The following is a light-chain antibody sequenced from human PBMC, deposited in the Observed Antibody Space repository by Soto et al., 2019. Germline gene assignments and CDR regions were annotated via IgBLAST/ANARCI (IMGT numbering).Light chain of an antibody. CDR3: SSYTSSTALV. V-gene: IGLV2-14*01. CDR2: EVS. J-gene: IGLJ1*01. Sequence: QSVLTQPASVSGSPGQSITISFTGTSSDVGGYNYVSWYQQHPGKAPKLMIYEVSNRPSGVSDRFSGSKSGNTASLTISGLQAEDEADYHCSSYTSSTALVFGTGTKVTVL. CDR1: SSDVGGYNY.